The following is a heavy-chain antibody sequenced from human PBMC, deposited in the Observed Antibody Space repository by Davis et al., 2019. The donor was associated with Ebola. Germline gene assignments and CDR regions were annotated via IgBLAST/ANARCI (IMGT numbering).Heavy chain of an antibody. D-gene: IGHD1-1*01. CDR3: AREQLGPDY. CDR2: INSYNGDT. CDR1: GYTFTSYG. Sequence: ASVKVSCKASGYTFTSYGINWVRQAPGQGLEWMGWINSYNGDTSYSQKFQGRVTMTADTSTNTAYMELRGLTSGDTAFYFCAREQLGPDYWGQGTLVTVSS. V-gene: IGHV1-18*04. J-gene: IGHJ4*02.